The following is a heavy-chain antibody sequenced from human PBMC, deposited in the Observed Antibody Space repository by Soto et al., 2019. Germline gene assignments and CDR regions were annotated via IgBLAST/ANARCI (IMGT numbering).Heavy chain of an antibody. V-gene: IGHV1-46*01. D-gene: IGHD3-22*01. CDR3: AIARHPGKRNAYYDSSGYHAY. Sequence: GASVNVSCKASGYTFTSYYMHWVRQAPGQGLEWMGIINPSGGSTSYAQKFQGRVTMTRDTSTSTVYMELSSLRSEDTAVYYCAIARHPGKRNAYYDSSGYHAYWGQGTLVTVSS. J-gene: IGHJ4*02. CDR1: GYTFTSYY. CDR2: INPSGGST.